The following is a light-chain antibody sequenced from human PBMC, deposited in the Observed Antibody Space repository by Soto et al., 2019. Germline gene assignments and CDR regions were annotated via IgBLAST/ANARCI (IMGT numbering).Light chain of an antibody. V-gene: IGLV2-14*02. CDR1: SSDVGSYNL. CDR2: EGS. J-gene: IGLJ3*02. Sequence: QSVLTQPASVSGSPGQSITISCTGTSSDVGSYNLVSWYQQHPGKAPKLMIYEGSKRPSGVSNRFSGSKSGNTASLGITGLQTGDEAGYYCGTWDSSLTAAVFGGGTKVTVL. CDR3: GTWDSSLTAAV.